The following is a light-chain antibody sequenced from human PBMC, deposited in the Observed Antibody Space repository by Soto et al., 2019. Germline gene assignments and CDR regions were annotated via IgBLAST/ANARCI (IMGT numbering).Light chain of an antibody. CDR1: QSVSSSY. V-gene: IGKV3-20*01. CDR2: GAS. Sequence: ESVLTQPAGTLSLSPRERDTLSCRASQSVSSSYLAWYQQKPGQAPRLLIYGASSRATGIPDRFIVSGSGTDFTLTISRLEPEDFAVYYCQQYGSSPITFGQGKRLEIK. CDR3: QQYGSSPIT. J-gene: IGKJ5*01.